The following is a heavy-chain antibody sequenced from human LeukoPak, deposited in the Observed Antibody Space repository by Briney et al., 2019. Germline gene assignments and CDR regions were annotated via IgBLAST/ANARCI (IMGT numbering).Heavy chain of an antibody. J-gene: IGHJ4*02. CDR3: ARGLSAYSENFDY. D-gene: IGHD2-15*01. CDR2: INHSGST. Sequence: SETLSLTCAVYGGPFSGYYWSWIRQPPGKGLEWIGEINHSGSTNYNPSLKSRVTISVDTSKNQFSLKLSSVTAADTAVYYCARGLSAYSENFDYWGQGTLVTVSS. V-gene: IGHV4-34*01. CDR1: GGPFSGYY.